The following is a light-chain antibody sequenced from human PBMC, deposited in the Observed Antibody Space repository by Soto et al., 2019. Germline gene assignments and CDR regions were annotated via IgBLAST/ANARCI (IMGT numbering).Light chain of an antibody. Sequence: QRALNQPVSGSGFPGRGIPIFCTGNSSDVGGYNYVSWYQQHPGKAPKLMIYDVSNRPSGVSNRFSGSKSGNTASLTISGLQTEDEADYYCSSYTSTSTHFFGTGTKVTVL. CDR1: SSDVGGYNY. J-gene: IGLJ1*01. CDR2: DVS. V-gene: IGLV2-14*01. CDR3: SSYTSTSTHF.